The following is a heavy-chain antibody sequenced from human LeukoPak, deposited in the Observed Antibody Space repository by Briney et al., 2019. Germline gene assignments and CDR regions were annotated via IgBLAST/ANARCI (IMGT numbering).Heavy chain of an antibody. CDR1: RFTFSSYA. CDR2: ISGSGGST. V-gene: IGHV3-23*01. Sequence: GGSLRLSCAASRFTFSSYAMSWVRQAPGKGLEWVSAISGSGGSTYYRDSVKGRFTISRDNSKNTLYLQMNSLRDEDTAVYYCAKDRWEPYYFDYWGQGTLVTVSS. J-gene: IGHJ4*02. CDR3: AKDRWEPYYFDY. D-gene: IGHD1-26*01.